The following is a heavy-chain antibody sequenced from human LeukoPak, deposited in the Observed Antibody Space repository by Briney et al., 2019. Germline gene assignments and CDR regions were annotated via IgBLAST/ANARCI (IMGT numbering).Heavy chain of an antibody. CDR1: GFTVSSNY. V-gene: IGHV3-53*01. J-gene: IGHJ6*02. D-gene: IGHD4-17*01. Sequence: PGGSLRLSCAASGFTVSSNYMSWVRQAPGKGLQWVSIICSGGSTYYADSVKGRLTISRDNSKNTLYLQMNSLRAEDTAVYYCARDLGASYYYSMDVWGQGATVTVSS. CDR2: ICSGGST. CDR3: ARDLGASYYYSMDV.